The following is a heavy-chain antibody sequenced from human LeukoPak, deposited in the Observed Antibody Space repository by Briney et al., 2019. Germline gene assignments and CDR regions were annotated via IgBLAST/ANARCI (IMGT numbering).Heavy chain of an antibody. Sequence: GGSLRLSCAASGFTFSSYAMSWVRQAPGKGLEWVSAISGSGDSTFYADSVKGRFTISRDNSKNTLYLQMNSLRAEDTAVYYCARAYYYDTPYFDYWGQGTLVTVSS. CDR3: ARAYYYDTPYFDY. V-gene: IGHV3-23*01. D-gene: IGHD3-22*01. CDR2: ISGSGDST. CDR1: GFTFSSYA. J-gene: IGHJ4*02.